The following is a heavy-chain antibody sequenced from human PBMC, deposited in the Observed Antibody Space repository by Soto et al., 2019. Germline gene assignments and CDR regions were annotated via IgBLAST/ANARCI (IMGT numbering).Heavy chain of an antibody. V-gene: IGHV3-64D*08. Sequence: GGSLRLSCSASGFTFSSYAMHWVRQAPGKGLEFVSAISSNGGSTYYADSVKGRFTISRDNSKNTLYLQMSSLRAEDTAVYYCVKDCLGYCSSTSCYRCAFDIWGQGTMVTVSS. J-gene: IGHJ3*02. D-gene: IGHD2-2*02. CDR2: ISSNGGST. CDR1: GFTFSSYA. CDR3: VKDCLGYCSSTSCYRCAFDI.